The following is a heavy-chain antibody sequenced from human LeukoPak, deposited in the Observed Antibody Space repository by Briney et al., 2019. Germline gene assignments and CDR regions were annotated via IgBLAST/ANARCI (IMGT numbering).Heavy chain of an antibody. J-gene: IGHJ4*02. D-gene: IGHD2-2*01. CDR1: GFTFSDYN. CDR2: IKSKTDGGTT. V-gene: IGHV3-15*01. Sequence: GGSLRLSWAAAGFTFSDYNVSWIRQAPGKGLEWVGRIKSKTDGGTTDYAAPVKGRVTIARDDSKNTLYLQIHTLKTEDPAVYYCTTRVSSLGYCSSTSCRSADYWGQGTLVTASS. CDR3: TTRVSSLGYCSSTSCRSADY.